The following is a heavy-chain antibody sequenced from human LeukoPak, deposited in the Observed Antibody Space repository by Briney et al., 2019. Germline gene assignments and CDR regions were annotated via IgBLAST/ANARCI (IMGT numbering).Heavy chain of an antibody. D-gene: IGHD3-22*01. CDR3: ARDERRGGYYYDSSGYYFDY. CDR1: GYTFTSHG. Sequence: ASVKVSCKASGYTFTSHGISWVRQAPGQGLEWMGWISAYNGNTNYAQKLQGRVTMTTDTSTSTAYMELRSLRSDDTAVYYCARDERRGGYYYDSSGYYFDYWGQGTLVTVSS. J-gene: IGHJ4*02. CDR2: ISAYNGNT. V-gene: IGHV1-18*01.